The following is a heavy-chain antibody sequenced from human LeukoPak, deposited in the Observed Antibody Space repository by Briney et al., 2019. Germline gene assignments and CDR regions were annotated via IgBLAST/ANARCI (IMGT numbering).Heavy chain of an antibody. J-gene: IGHJ6*03. CDR2: INHSGST. D-gene: IGHD3-10*01. Sequence: SETLSLTCAVYGGSFSGYYWSWIRQPPGKGLEWIGEINHSGSTNYNPSLKSRVTISVVTSKNQFSLKLSSVTAADTAVYYCARRVGRYFGERAYYYNYMDVWGKGTTVTISS. V-gene: IGHV4-34*01. CDR1: GGSFSGYY. CDR3: ARRVGRYFGERAYYYNYMDV.